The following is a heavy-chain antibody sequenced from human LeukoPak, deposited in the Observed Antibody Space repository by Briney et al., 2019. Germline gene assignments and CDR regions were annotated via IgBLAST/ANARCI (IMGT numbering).Heavy chain of an antibody. J-gene: IGHJ4*02. CDR3: ARGYCSSTSCLGVVGDVDY. CDR1: GYSFTSYW. V-gene: IGHV5-51*01. D-gene: IGHD2-2*01. CDR2: IYPGDSDP. Sequence: GESLKISCKGSGYSFTSYWIGWVRQMPGKGLEWMGIIYPGDSDPRYSPSFQGQVTISADKSIRTAYLQWSSLKASDTAMYYCARGYCSSTSCLGVVGDVDYWGQGTLVTVSS.